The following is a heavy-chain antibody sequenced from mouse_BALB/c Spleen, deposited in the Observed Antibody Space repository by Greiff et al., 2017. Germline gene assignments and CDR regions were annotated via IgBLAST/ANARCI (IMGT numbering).Heavy chain of an antibody. D-gene: IGHD2-3*01. CDR1: GYTFTSYW. CDR3: TRSDGYYEGFAY. J-gene: IGHJ3*01. V-gene: IGHV1-69*02. Sequence: VQLQQPGAELVRPGASVKLSCKASGYTFTSYWINWVKQRPGQGLEWIGNIYPSDSYTNYNQKFKDKATLTVDKSSSTAYMQLSSPTSEDSAVYYCTRSDGYYEGFAYWGQGTLVTVSA. CDR2: IYPSDSYT.